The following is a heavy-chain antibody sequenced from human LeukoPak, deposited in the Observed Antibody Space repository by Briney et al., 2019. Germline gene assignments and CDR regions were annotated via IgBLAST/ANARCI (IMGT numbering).Heavy chain of an antibody. Sequence: PSETLSLTCTVSGGSVTSGGYYWSWIRQPAGKGLEWIGRISSSGSANHYPSFESRVTVSLDTSKNQFSLKLYSVTAADTAVYYCASEYVGGLIPYWFDPWGQGTLVTVSS. V-gene: IGHV4-61*02. J-gene: IGHJ5*02. CDR1: GGSVTSGGYY. CDR2: ISSSGSA. D-gene: IGHD3-16*01. CDR3: ASEYVGGLIPYWFDP.